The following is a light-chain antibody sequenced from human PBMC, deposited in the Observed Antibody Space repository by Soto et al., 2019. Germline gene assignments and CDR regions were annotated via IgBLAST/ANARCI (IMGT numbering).Light chain of an antibody. V-gene: IGKV1-39*01. Sequence: DIQMTQSPCSLSASVGDRVIITCRASQPISSYLHWYQQKPGRAPKVLIYAASNLQSGVPSRFSGSGSGTDFTLTISSLQPEDFASYYCQHRYTTPFTFGPGTKVDIK. CDR3: QHRYTTPFT. CDR1: QPISSY. J-gene: IGKJ3*01. CDR2: AAS.